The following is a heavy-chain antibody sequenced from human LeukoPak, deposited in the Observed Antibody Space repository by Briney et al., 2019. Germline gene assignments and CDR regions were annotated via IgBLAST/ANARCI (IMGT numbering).Heavy chain of an antibody. Sequence: PGGSLRLSCAASGFTFSSYSMNWVRQAPGKGLEWVSSISSSSSYIYYADSVKGRFTISRDNAQNSLYLQMNSLRAEDTAIYYCARKWSSSWSSFDYWGQGTLVTVSS. J-gene: IGHJ4*02. V-gene: IGHV3-21*04. CDR3: ARKWSSSWSSFDY. CDR1: GFTFSSYS. D-gene: IGHD6-13*01. CDR2: ISSSSSYI.